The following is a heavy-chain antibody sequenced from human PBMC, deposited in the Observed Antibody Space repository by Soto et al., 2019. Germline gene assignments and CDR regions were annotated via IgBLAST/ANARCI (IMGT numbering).Heavy chain of an antibody. Sequence: PGGSLRLSCAASGNTFSKYAMTWVRQAPGKGLEWVSAISGSGAGTYYTDSVKGRFTISRDNSKNTLYLQMNSLRADDTAVYYCAKDPNGDYVGAFDSWGQGTLVTVSS. CDR1: GNTFSKYA. CDR3: AKDPNGDYVGAFDS. D-gene: IGHD4-17*01. V-gene: IGHV3-23*01. CDR2: ISGSGAGT. J-gene: IGHJ4*02.